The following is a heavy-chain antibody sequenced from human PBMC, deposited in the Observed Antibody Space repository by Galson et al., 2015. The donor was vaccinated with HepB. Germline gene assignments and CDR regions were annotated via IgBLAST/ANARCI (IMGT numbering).Heavy chain of an antibody. J-gene: IGHJ2*01. Sequence: SLRLSCAASGFTFSTYSMSWVRQAPGKGLEWVSYISSSSAISYADSVEGRFTISRDNAKNSLYLLMDSLRDEDTAIYYCAKVGGGWFFDLWGRGTLVIVSS. CDR3: AKVGGGWFFDL. V-gene: IGHV3-48*02. CDR2: ISSSSAI. CDR1: GFTFSTYS. D-gene: IGHD3-10*01.